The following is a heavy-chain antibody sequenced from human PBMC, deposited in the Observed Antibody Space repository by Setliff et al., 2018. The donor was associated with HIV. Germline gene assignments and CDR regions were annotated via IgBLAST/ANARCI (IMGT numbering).Heavy chain of an antibody. CDR1: GGYISSSSYY. J-gene: IGHJ3*01. CDR2: VYYSGST. CDR3: ASVNSGSYVGPLDF. V-gene: IGHV4-39*01. D-gene: IGHD1-26*01. Sequence: SETLSLTCTVSGGYISSSSYYWGWIRQPPGKGLEWIGSVYYSGSTYYNPSLRGRLTISVDTSKNQFSLKLSSVTAADTAVYYCASVNSGSYVGPLDFWGQGTMVTVSS.